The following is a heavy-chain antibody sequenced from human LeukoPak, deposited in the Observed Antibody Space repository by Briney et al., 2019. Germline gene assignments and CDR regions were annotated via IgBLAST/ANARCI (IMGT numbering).Heavy chain of an antibody. J-gene: IGHJ4*02. CDR3: AKDSGGNDYGDSGYFDY. Sequence: PGGSLRLSCAASGFTFSSYAMHWVRQAPGKGLEWVAVISYDGSNKYHADSVKGRFTISRDNSKNTLYLQMNSLRAEDTAVYYCAKDSGGNDYGDSGYFDYWGQGTLVTVSS. CDR2: ISYDGSNK. CDR1: GFTFSSYA. D-gene: IGHD4-17*01. V-gene: IGHV3-30-3*01.